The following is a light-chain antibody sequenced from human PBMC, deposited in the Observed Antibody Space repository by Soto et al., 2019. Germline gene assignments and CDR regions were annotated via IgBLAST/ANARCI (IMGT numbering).Light chain of an antibody. V-gene: IGKV1-5*01. Sequence: DIQMTQSPSTLSASVGDRVTITCRASQSMNDWLAWYQQKPGKAPKVLIYDASSLQTGVPSRFSGSGSGTDFTLTIDSLQPDDDATYYCLRYNAFSQTFGQGTKLAIK. CDR3: LRYNAFSQT. J-gene: IGKJ1*01. CDR2: DAS. CDR1: QSMNDW.